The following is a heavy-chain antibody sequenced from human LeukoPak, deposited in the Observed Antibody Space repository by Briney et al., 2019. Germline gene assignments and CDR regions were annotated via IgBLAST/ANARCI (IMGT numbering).Heavy chain of an antibody. Sequence: GASVKVSCKASGYTFTSYDINWVRQAPGQGLEWMGWMNPNSGNTGYAQKFQGRVTMTRNTSISTAYMELSSLRSEDTAVYYCARGGYSSSWNPNWFDPWGQGTLVTVSS. CDR1: GYTFTSYD. CDR3: ARGGYSSSWNPNWFDP. J-gene: IGHJ5*02. CDR2: MNPNSGNT. V-gene: IGHV1-8*01. D-gene: IGHD6-13*01.